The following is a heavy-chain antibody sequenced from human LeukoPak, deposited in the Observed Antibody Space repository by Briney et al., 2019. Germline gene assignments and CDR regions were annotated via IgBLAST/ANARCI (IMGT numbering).Heavy chain of an antibody. D-gene: IGHD3-22*01. CDR1: GFTFSNAW. CDR3: TTTYGRNYDSSGYYL. CDR2: IKSKTDGGTR. J-gene: IGHJ5*02. V-gene: IGHV3-15*01. Sequence: GGSLRLSCAVSGFTFSNAWMTWVRQAPGKGLEWVGRIKSKTDGGTRDCAAPVKGRFTISGDDSKNTLYLQMNSLKTEGTAVYYCTTTYGRNYDSSGYYLWGQGTLVTVSS.